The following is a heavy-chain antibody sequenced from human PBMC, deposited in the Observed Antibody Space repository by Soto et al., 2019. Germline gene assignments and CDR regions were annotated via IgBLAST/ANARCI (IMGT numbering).Heavy chain of an antibody. CDR2: IYYSGST. V-gene: IGHV4-31*03. J-gene: IGHJ4*02. D-gene: IGHD1-26*01. CDR1: GGSISSGGYY. CDR3: ARATDWELLRGAFFDY. Sequence: SETLSLTCTVSGGSISSGGYYWSWIRQHPGKGLEWIGYIYYSGSTYYNPSLKSRVTISVDTSKNQFSLKLSSVTAADTAVYYCARATDWELLRGAFFDYWGQGTLVTVSS.